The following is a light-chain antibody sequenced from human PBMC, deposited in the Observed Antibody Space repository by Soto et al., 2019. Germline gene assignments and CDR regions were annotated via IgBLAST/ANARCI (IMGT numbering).Light chain of an antibody. J-gene: IGLJ2*01. Sequence: QSALTQPRSVSGSPGQSVTISCTGTNNDVGFYNYVSWYQQQLGKAPKLLIYDVNKRPSGVPPRFSGSKSANTASLTISGLQAADEADYYCAAWDDNLNGGVFGGGTKLTVL. V-gene: IGLV2-11*01. CDR2: DVN. CDR3: AAWDDNLNGGV. CDR1: NNDVGFYNY.